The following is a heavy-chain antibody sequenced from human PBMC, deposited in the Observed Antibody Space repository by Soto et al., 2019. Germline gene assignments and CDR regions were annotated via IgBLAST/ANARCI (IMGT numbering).Heavy chain of an antibody. V-gene: IGHV1-3*01. CDR3: ARDILSVGPRANDAFEV. CDR2: INPDNGNT. D-gene: IGHD2-8*02. J-gene: IGHJ3*01. CDR1: GFSFSDNL. Sequence: QVQLVQSGAEVRKPGASVNISCRASGFSFSDNLINWVRQAPGQSLEWMGWINPDNGNTIYSKTFQGRVTISRHSSASIAYLEVSDLTSEDTAVYYCARDILSVGPRANDAFEVWGQRTMVTVSS.